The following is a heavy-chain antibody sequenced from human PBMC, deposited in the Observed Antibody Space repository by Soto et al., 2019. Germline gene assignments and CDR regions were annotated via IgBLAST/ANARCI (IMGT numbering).Heavy chain of an antibody. J-gene: IGHJ4*02. CDR2: ISYDGGDK. CDR3: ARDRVVVTATPGYYFDY. Sequence: QVQLVESGGGVAQPGRSLRISCAASGFTFSTYTMHWVRQAPGKGLEWVALISYDGGDKFYADSVKGRFTLSRDTSQNTVFLQMNSLRPEDTAIYYCARDRVVVTATPGYYFDYWGQGTLVTVSS. CDR1: GFTFSTYT. D-gene: IGHD2-15*01. V-gene: IGHV3-30-3*01.